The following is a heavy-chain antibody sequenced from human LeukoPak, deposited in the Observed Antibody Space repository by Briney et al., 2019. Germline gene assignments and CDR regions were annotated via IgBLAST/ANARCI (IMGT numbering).Heavy chain of an antibody. V-gene: IGHV3-20*04. D-gene: IGHD3-3*01. Sequence: PGGSLRLSCAASGFTSGFTFDDYGMYWVRQVPGKGLEWVSGISRDGGRTGYADSVQGRFTISRDNSRNSLHLQMNSLRVEDTAFYYCVKDSNYDFWSGYYKGFDNWGQGTLVTVSS. CDR1: GFTFDDYG. CDR3: VKDSNYDFWSGYYKGFDN. J-gene: IGHJ4*02. CDR2: ISRDGGRT.